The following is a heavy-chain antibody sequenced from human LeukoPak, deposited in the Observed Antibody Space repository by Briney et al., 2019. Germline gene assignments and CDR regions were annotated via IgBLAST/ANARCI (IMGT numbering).Heavy chain of an antibody. D-gene: IGHD6-19*01. CDR2: ISRDGGST. CDR1: GFIFGNYA. Sequence: GGSLRLPCAAPGFIFGNYAIHWVRQAPGKGLEWVSLISRDGGSTFYADSVNGRFTISRDNSKNSLSLQMSSLRSEDTALYYCARESETSGWYDYWGQGTLVTASS. V-gene: IGHV3-43*02. J-gene: IGHJ4*02. CDR3: ARESETSGWYDY.